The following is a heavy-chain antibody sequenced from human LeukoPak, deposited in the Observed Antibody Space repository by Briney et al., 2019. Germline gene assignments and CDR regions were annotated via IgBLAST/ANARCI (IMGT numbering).Heavy chain of an antibody. CDR1: GFTFSPYA. J-gene: IGHJ4*02. CDR2: ISGGAETT. D-gene: IGHD3-22*01. Sequence: PGGSLRLSCAASGFTFSPYAMSWVRQAPGKGLEWISSISGGAETTSYADSVKGRFTISRDDSKNTLYLQMNSLRAEDTAVYYCAKVPGYYDSSGYFWGQGTLVTVSS. V-gene: IGHV3-23*01. CDR3: AKVPGYYDSSGYF.